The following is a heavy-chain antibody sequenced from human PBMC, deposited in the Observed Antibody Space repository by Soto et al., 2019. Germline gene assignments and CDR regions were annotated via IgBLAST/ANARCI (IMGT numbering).Heavy chain of an antibody. J-gene: IGHJ6*02. Sequence: SQTLSLTCAVSGDSVSSSSASWNWIRQSPSRGLEWLGRTYCRSKWYNDYAVSVKSRITINPDTSKNQFSLQLNFVTPEDTAVYYCARDTYGSSWGGMDVWGQGTTVTVSS. D-gene: IGHD6-6*01. CDR1: GDSVSSSSAS. V-gene: IGHV6-1*01. CDR3: ARDTYGSSWGGMDV. CDR2: TYCRSKWYN.